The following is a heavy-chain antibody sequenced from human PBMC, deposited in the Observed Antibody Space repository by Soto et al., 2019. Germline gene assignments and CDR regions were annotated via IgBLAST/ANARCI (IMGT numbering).Heavy chain of an antibody. CDR3: ARHQRWLQPTYFDY. J-gene: IGHJ4*02. Sequence: SETLSLTCTVSGTSISSSDYYWGWIRQPPGKGLEWITSIYYTGMTYYNPSLKSRVTISVDTSMNQFSLKLSSVTAADTAVYYCARHQRWLQPTYFDYWGQGTLVTVSS. CDR2: IYYTGMT. D-gene: IGHD5-12*01. V-gene: IGHV4-39*01. CDR1: GTSISSSDYY.